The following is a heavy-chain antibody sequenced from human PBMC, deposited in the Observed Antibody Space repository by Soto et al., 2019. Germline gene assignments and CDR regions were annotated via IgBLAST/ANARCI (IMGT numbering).Heavy chain of an antibody. CDR3: ARANLEASGGPPPLDF. Sequence: QVRLQESGPGLVKPSETLSLTCSVSGGSINRGTNYWSWIRQHPGEGLEWIGFINNSGGTYYNPSLRTRVSISVDRSNSQVSLKLTSVTAADTAVYYCARANLEASGGPPPLDFWGQGTLVTVSS. D-gene: IGHD2-15*01. CDR1: GGSINRGTNY. CDR2: INNSGGT. V-gene: IGHV4-31*03. J-gene: IGHJ4*02.